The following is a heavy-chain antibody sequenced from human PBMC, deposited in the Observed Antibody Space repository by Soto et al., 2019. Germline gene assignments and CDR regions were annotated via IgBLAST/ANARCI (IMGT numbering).Heavy chain of an antibody. V-gene: IGHV3-23*01. CDR2: ISGSGGRT. CDR3: GKGGYYSLFDI. J-gene: IGHJ3*02. D-gene: IGHD3-10*01. Sequence: EMQLLESGGGLVQPGGSLRLSCVASGFPFSSYAMSWVRQTPGKGLEWVSGISGSGGRTYYADSVKGRFTISRDNSNNTLALEMHILRVEDTAVYFGGKGGYYSLFDIGGKGTMVPVSA. CDR1: GFPFSSYA.